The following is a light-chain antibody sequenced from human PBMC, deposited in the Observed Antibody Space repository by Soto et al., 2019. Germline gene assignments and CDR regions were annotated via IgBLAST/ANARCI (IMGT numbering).Light chain of an antibody. CDR1: QNVATN. CDR2: GAT. V-gene: IGKV3-15*01. CDR3: QQYNTWPYT. Sequence: EIVMTQSPASLSVSSGESATLSCRASQNVATNLAWYQHKPGQPPRLLIYGATTRATGVPARFSGSGSGTYFTLTISSLQSEDFAIYYCQQYNTWPYTFGQGTKLEIK. J-gene: IGKJ2*01.